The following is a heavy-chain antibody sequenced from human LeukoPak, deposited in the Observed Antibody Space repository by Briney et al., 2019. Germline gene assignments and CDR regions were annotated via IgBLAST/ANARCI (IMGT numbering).Heavy chain of an antibody. CDR2: ISSSGSTI. CDR1: GFTFSDYY. V-gene: IGHV3-11*01. Sequence: GGSLRLSCAASGFTFSDYYMSWIRQAPGKGLEWVSYISSSGSTIYYADSVKGRFTISRDNAKNSLYLQMNSLRAEDTAVCYCARDVLSLLPYFDYWGQGILVTVSS. CDR3: ARDVLSLLPYFDY. J-gene: IGHJ4*02. D-gene: IGHD2-15*01.